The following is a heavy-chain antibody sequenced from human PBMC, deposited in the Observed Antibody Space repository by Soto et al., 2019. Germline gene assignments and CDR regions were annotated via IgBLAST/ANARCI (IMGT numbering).Heavy chain of an antibody. CDR3: AKAFGSTSVVNYFDP. D-gene: IGHD3-10*01. CDR1: GFTFSSYG. J-gene: IGHJ5*02. Sequence: QVQLVESGGGVVQPGRSLTLSCAASGFTFSSYGMNWVRQAPGKGLEWVAIISYDGNDKYYADSVRGRFTISRDNSKNTLYLQMHNLRAEDTAFYYCAKAFGSTSVVNYFDPWGQGTLVTVSS. CDR2: ISYDGNDK. V-gene: IGHV3-30*18.